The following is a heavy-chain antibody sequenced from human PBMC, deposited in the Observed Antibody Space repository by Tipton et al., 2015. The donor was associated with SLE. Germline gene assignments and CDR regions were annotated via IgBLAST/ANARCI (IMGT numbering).Heavy chain of an antibody. V-gene: IGHV3-33*06. J-gene: IGHJ6*03. Sequence: SLRLSCAASGFTFSSYGMHWVRQAPGKGLEWVAVIWYDGSNKYYADSVKGRFTISRDNSKNTLYLQMNSLRAEDTAVYYCAKDQANLQPGYMDVWGKGTTVTVSS. CDR2: IWYDGSNK. D-gene: IGHD4-11*01. CDR3: AKDQANLQPGYMDV. CDR1: GFTFSSYG.